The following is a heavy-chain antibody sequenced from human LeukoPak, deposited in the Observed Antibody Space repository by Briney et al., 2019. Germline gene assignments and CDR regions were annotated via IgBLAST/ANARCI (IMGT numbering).Heavy chain of an antibody. CDR1: GDSITGYY. J-gene: IGHJ6*03. CDR2: IYYTGNT. CDR3: ARGARYYYYMDV. D-gene: IGHD3-16*01. V-gene: IGHV4-39*07. Sequence: SETLSLTCTVSGDSITGYYWGWIRQPPGKGLEWIGNIYYTGNTYYNASLKSRVAISVDTSKNQFSLKLSSVTAADTAVYYCARGARYYYYMDVWGKGTTVTVSS.